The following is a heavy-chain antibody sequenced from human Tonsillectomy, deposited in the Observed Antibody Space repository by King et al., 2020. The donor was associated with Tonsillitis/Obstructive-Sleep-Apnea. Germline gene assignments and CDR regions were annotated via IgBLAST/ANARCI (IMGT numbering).Heavy chain of an antibody. V-gene: IGHV3-30*18. CDR1: GFTFSSFG. J-gene: IGHJ3*02. Sequence: LVESGGGVVQPGRSLRLSCAASGFTFSSFGTHWVRQAPGKGLEWGAGISDDGNNKDYSDSVKGRLTISRDNSKNTLYLQMNSLRAEDTAIYYCAKEQAAWDAFDIWGQGTMVTVSS. D-gene: IGHD6-25*01. CDR3: AKEQAAWDAFDI. CDR2: ISDDGNNK.